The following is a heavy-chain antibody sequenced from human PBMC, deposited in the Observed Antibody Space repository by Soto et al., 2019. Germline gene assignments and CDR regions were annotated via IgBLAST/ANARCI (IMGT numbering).Heavy chain of an antibody. V-gene: IGHV4-31*03. CDR2: IYYSGST. J-gene: IGHJ4*02. CDR1: GGSISSGGYY. CDR3: ARGEDNWNYGYFGF. D-gene: IGHD1-7*01. Sequence: SETLSLTCTVSGGSISSGGYYWSWIRQHPGKGLEWIGYIYYSGSTYYNPSLKSRVTISVDTSKNQFSLKLSSVTAADTAVYYCARGEDNWNYGYFGFWGQGTLVTVSS.